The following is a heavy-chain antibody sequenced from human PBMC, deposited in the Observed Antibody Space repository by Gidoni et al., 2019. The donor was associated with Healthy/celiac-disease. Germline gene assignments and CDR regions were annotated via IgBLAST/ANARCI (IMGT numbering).Heavy chain of an antibody. V-gene: IGHV3-9*01. J-gene: IGHJ4*02. CDR3: AKARDVYSSGWFDY. D-gene: IGHD6-19*01. Sequence: EVQLVESGGGLVQPGRSLRLSCAASGFTFDDYAMHWVRQAPGKGLEWVSGISWNIGSIGYADSVKGRFTISRDNAKNSLYLQMNSLRAEDTALYYCAKARDVYSSGWFDYWGQGTLVTVSS. CDR1: GFTFDDYA. CDR2: ISWNIGSI.